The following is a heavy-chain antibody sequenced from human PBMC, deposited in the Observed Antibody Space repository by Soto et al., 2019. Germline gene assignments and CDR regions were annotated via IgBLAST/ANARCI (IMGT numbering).Heavy chain of an antibody. J-gene: IGHJ5*02. CDR1: GYSFTDFA. CDR3: ARGPLSGVATIWHYANWFDP. V-gene: IGHV1-3*01. Sequence: QAQLVQSGAEVKKPGASVKVSCKASGYSFTDFAMHWVRLASGQRLEWMGWINADKGDTKYSPKFQGRVTITRDTSATTVYMELRSLRSEDTAVYYCARGPLSGVATIWHYANWFDPWGQGSLVTVST. CDR2: INADKGDT. D-gene: IGHD5-12*01.